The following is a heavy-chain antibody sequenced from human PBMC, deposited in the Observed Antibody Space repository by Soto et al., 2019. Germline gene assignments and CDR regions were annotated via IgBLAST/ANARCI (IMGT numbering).Heavy chain of an antibody. D-gene: IGHD3-10*01. CDR3: ARDLITMVRGVIIPPYYYYYGMDV. J-gene: IGHJ6*02. Sequence: ASVKVSCKASGYTFTSYGISWVRQAPGQGXEWMGWISAYNGNTNYAQKLQGRVTMTTDTSTSTAYMELRSLRSDDTAVYYCARDLITMVRGVIIPPYYYYYGMDVWGQGTTVTVSS. CDR1: GYTFTSYG. CDR2: ISAYNGNT. V-gene: IGHV1-18*04.